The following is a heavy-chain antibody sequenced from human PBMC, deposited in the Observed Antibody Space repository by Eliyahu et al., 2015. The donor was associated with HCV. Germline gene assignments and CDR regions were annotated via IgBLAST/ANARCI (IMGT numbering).Heavy chain of an antibody. V-gene: IGHV4-39*07. CDR3: AGPTWYNQPLFDY. Sequence: QLQLQESGPGLVKPSETLSXTCTVSXGSISSSSYYWGWIRQPPGKGLEWIGSIYYSGSTYYNPSLKSRVTISVDTSKNQFSLKLSSVTAADTAVYYCAGPTWYNQPLFDYWGQGTLVTVSS. J-gene: IGHJ4*02. D-gene: IGHD1-14*01. CDR2: IYYSGST. CDR1: XGSISSSSYY.